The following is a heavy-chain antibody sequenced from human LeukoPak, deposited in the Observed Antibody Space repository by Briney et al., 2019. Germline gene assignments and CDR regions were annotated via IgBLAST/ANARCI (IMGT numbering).Heavy chain of an antibody. J-gene: IGHJ5*02. CDR2: INHSGST. CDR3: ARTVGIPAKWFDP. CDR1: LGSFSGYY. D-gene: IGHD6-13*01. V-gene: IGHV4-34*01. Sequence: SETLPLTCALYLGSFSGYYSRWIRQPPGKGLEWIGEINHSGSTNYDPSLKSRVTISVDTSKNQFSLKLSSVTAADTAVYYCARTVGIPAKWFDPWGQGTLVTVSS.